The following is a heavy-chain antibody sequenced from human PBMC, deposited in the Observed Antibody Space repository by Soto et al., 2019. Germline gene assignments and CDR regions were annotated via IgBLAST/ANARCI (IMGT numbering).Heavy chain of an antibody. Sequence: SETLSLTCTVSGDSISSSYWSWIRQSPGKGLEWIGYIYYSGSTNYNASLKSRVTISVDTSKNQFSLKLSSVTAADTAVYYCARLYPYDEIVTGSQIYGFDVWGQGTMVTVSS. CDR2: IYYSGST. V-gene: IGHV4-59*01. J-gene: IGHJ3*01. CDR1: GDSISSSY. CDR3: ARLYPYDEIVTGSQIYGFDV. D-gene: IGHD3-9*01.